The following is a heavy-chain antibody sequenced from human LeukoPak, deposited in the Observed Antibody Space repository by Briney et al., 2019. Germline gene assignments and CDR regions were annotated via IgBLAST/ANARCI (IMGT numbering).Heavy chain of an antibody. CDR2: ISGSGGQT. CDR3: AKRYFDSSGHFDY. Sequence: GGSLRLSCAASGFTFSSYAMSWVRQAPGKGLEWVSTISGSGGQTHYVDSVKSRFTTSRDNSKNTLYLQMNSLRAEDTAVYYCAKRYFDSSGHFDYWGQGTLVTVSS. CDR1: GFTFSSYA. V-gene: IGHV3-23*01. J-gene: IGHJ4*02. D-gene: IGHD3-22*01.